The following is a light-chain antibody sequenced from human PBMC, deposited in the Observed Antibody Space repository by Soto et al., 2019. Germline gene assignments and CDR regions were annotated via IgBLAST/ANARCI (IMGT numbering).Light chain of an antibody. CDR3: QQYNNWPPT. CDR1: QSINSK. V-gene: IGKV3-15*01. Sequence: EIVMTQSPATLSVSPGERATLSCRAGQSINSKLAWHQQKPGQAPRLLIYGASTRATGIPARFSGSGSGTEFTLTISSLQSEDFAVYYCQQYNNWPPTFGQGPRWIS. CDR2: GAS. J-gene: IGKJ1*01.